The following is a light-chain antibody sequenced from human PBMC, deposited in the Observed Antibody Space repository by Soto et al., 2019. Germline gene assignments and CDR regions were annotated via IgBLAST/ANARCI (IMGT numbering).Light chain of an antibody. V-gene: IGLV2-14*01. CDR2: EVS. Sequence: QSALTQPASLSGSPEQSITISCTGTSSDVGGYNFVSWYQHHPGKAPKLVIYEVSKRPSGISNRFSGSKSGNTATLTISGLQVEDEADYYCTSYTITSARVFGAGTKVTVL. CDR3: TSYTITSARV. CDR1: SSDVGGYNF. J-gene: IGLJ1*01.